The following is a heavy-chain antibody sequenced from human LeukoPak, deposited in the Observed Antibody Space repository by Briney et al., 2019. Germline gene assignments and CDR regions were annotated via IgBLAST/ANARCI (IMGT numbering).Heavy chain of an antibody. CDR3: AEIVVGY. D-gene: IGHD3-22*01. CDR1: GYSISSGYY. J-gene: IGHJ4*02. V-gene: IGHV4-38-2*02. Sequence: SETLSLTCTVSGYSISSGYYWGWIRQPPGKGLEWIGSIYHSGSTCYNPSLKSRVTISVDTSKNQFSLNLSSVTAADTAVYYCAEIVVGYWGQGTLVTVSS. CDR2: IYHSGST.